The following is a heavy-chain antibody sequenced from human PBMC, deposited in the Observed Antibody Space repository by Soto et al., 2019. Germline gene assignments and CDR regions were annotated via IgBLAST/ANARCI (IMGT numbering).Heavy chain of an antibody. CDR3: SRTFDYYGMDV. V-gene: IGHV4-38-2*01. J-gene: IGHJ6*02. CDR1: GYSIGSGYY. Sequence: SETLSLTCAVSGYSIGSGYYWAWIRQSPGKGLEWIGSIYHAGSVYYNPSLNGRVALSMDTSKNHFSLKLTSVTAADTAVYYCSRTFDYYGMDVWGQGTTVTVSS. CDR2: IYHAGSV.